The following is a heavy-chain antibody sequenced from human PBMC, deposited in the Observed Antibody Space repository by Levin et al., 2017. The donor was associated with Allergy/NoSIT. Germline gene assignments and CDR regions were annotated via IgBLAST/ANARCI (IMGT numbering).Heavy chain of an antibody. D-gene: IGHD3-10*01. V-gene: IGHV3-21*01. CDR1: GFTFSSYS. CDR2: ISSSSSYI. J-gene: IGHJ3*02. Sequence: GESLKISCAASGFTFSSYSMNWVRQAPGKGLEWVSSISSSSSYIYYADSVKGRFTISRDNAKNSLYLQMNSLRAEDTAVYYCARDQIVLLWFGELRGHSQHDAFDSWGQGTMVTVSS. CDR3: ARDQIVLLWFGELRGHSQHDAFDS.